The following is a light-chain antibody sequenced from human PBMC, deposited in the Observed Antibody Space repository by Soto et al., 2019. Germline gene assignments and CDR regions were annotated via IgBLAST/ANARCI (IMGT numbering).Light chain of an antibody. V-gene: IGLV1-44*01. Sequence: QSVLTQPPSASGAPGQRVTISCSGSSSNIGRNAVNWYRQLPGTAPRLLIYTNDLRPSGVPDRFSASRSGTSASLAISGLQSEDEANFYCGTSECWVFGGGTKLTVL. CDR3: GTSECWV. J-gene: IGLJ3*02. CDR2: TND. CDR1: SSNIGRNA.